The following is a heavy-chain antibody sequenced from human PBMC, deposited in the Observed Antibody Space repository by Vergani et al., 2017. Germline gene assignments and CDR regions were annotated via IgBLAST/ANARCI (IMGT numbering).Heavy chain of an antibody. CDR2: ISSSSSTI. CDR3: ARAPVVSGYYYLDY. D-gene: IGHD3-22*01. J-gene: IGHJ4*02. Sequence: EVQLLESGGGLVQPGGSLRLSCAASGFTFSSYAMNWVRQAPGKGLEWVSYISSSSSTIYYADSVKGRFTISRDNAKNSLYLQMNSLRAEDTAVYYCARAPVVSGYYYLDYWGQGTLVTVSS. V-gene: IGHV3-48*04. CDR1: GFTFSSYA.